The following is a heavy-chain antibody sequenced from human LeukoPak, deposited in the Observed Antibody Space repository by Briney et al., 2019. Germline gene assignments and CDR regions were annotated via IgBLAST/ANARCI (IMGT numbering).Heavy chain of an antibody. Sequence: GESLKISCKGSGYSFTSYWTSWVRQMPGKGLEWMGRIDPSDSYTNYSPSFQGHVTISADRSISTAYLQWSSLKASDTAMYYCASLDTAMVAYNWFDPWGQGTLVTVSS. V-gene: IGHV5-10-1*01. CDR3: ASLDTAMVAYNWFDP. CDR1: GYSFTSYW. D-gene: IGHD5-18*01. CDR2: IDPSDSYT. J-gene: IGHJ5*02.